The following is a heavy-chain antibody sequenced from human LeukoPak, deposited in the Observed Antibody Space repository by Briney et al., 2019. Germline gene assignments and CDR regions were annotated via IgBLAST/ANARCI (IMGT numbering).Heavy chain of an antibody. CDR3: ARAASRTTGPYYYYYYMDV. CDR1: PFTFSNYY. D-gene: IGHD1-1*01. V-gene: IGHV3-11*04. Sequence: GGSLRLSCAASPFTFSNYYMSWIRQAPGKGLEWVSYISSSGSTIYYADSVKGRFTISRDNAKNSLYLQMNSLRAEDTAVYYCARAASRTTGPYYYYYYMDVWGKGTTVTVSS. J-gene: IGHJ6*03. CDR2: ISSSGSTI.